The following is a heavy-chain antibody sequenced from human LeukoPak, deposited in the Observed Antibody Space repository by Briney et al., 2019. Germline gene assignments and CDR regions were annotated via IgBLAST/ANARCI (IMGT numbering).Heavy chain of an antibody. CDR2: ISSSSSYI. Sequence: GGSLRLSCAASRFTFSSFSMNWVRQAPGKGLEWVSSISSSSSYIYYADSVKGRFTISRDNAKNSLYLQMNSLRAEDTAVYYCARAKGATTVTPRDYWGQGTLVTVSS. V-gene: IGHV3-21*01. CDR1: RFTFSSFS. CDR3: ARAKGATTVTPRDY. D-gene: IGHD4-17*01. J-gene: IGHJ4*02.